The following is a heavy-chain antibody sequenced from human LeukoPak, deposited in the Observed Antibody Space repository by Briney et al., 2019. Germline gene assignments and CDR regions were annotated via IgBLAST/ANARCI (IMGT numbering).Heavy chain of an antibody. V-gene: IGHV3-23*01. Sequence: GGSLRLSCAASRFTFSSYAMSWVRQAPGKGLEWVSAISGSGGSTYYADSVKGRFTISRDNSKNTLFLQMNSLRAEDTAVYYCAKGVNYYDSSGYYPYYFDYWGQGTLVTVSS. J-gene: IGHJ4*02. CDR2: ISGSGGST. D-gene: IGHD3-22*01. CDR3: AKGVNYYDSSGYYPYYFDY. CDR1: RFTFSSYA.